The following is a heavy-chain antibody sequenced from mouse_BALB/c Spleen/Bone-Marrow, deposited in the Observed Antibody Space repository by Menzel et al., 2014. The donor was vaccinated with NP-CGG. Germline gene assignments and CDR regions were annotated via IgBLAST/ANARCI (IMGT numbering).Heavy chain of an antibody. CDR2: INPSNGGT. V-gene: IGHV1S81*02. CDR1: GYTFTSYY. J-gene: IGHJ4*01. Sequence: QVQLKESGAELVKPGASVKLSCKASGYTFTSYYMYWVKQRPGQGLEWFGEINPSNGGTNFNEKFKNKVTLTVDKSSSTAYMQLSSLTSEDSAVYYCSRGRRDALDYWGQGTSVTVSS. CDR3: SRGRRDALDY.